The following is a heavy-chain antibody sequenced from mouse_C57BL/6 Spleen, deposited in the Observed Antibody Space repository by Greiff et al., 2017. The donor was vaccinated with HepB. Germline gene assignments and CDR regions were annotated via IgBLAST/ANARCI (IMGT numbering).Heavy chain of an antibody. J-gene: IGHJ1*03. CDR2: INPSTGGT. D-gene: IGHD1-1*01. Sequence: EVQGVESGPELVKPGASVKISCKASGYSFTGYYMNWVKQSPEKSLEWIGEINPSTGGTTYNQKFKAKATLTVDKSSSTAYMQLKSLTSEDSAVYYCARGDNYGSGYFDVWGTGTTVTVSS. CDR3: ARGDNYGSGYFDV. V-gene: IGHV1-42*01. CDR1: GYSFTGYY.